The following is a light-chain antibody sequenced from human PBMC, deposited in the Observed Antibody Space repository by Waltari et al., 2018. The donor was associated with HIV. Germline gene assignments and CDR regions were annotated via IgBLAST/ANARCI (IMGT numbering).Light chain of an antibody. J-gene: IGLJ3*02. CDR1: SSDVGNYNL. CDR2: EGI. V-gene: IGLV2-23*01. Sequence: QSALTQPASVSGSPGQSITISCTGTSSDVGNYNLVSWYQQHPGKAPKLMIYEGIKRPSGVSNRISGSKSGNTASLTISGLQAEDEADYYCCSYGGSSNWVFGRGTKLTVL. CDR3: CSYGGSSNWV.